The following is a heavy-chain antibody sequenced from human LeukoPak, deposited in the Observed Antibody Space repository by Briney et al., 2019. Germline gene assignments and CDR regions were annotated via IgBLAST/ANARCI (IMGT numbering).Heavy chain of an antibody. Sequence: PSQTLSLTCTVSGGSISSGDYYWSWIRQPPGKGLEWIGYIYYTGSTYYNPSLKSRVTISVDTSKNQFSLKLSSVTAADTAVYYCARAGSCSGGTCYFRWFDPWGQGTLVTVSS. CDR3: ARAGSCSGGTCYFRWFDP. J-gene: IGHJ5*02. CDR1: GGSISSGDYY. D-gene: IGHD2-15*01. CDR2: IYYTGST. V-gene: IGHV4-30-4*01.